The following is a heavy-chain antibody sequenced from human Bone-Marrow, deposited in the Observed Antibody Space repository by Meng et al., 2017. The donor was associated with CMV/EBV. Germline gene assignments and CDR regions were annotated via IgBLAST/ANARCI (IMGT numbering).Heavy chain of an antibody. J-gene: IGHJ4*02. CDR3: ASSTWFGDYYHFDK. V-gene: IGHV3-15*01. D-gene: IGHD3-10*01. Sequence: GESLKISCGASGLVFSDAWMTWVRQAPGKGLEWVGRFKSNSEGGATDYAAPVKGRFTISRDDSRNTVYLQLSSLATEDTAVYYCASSTWFGDYYHFDKWGQGTLVTIYS. CDR1: GLVFSDAW. CDR2: FKSNSEGGAT.